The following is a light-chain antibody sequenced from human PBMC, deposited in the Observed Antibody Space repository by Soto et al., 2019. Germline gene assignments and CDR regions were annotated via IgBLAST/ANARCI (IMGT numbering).Light chain of an antibody. CDR3: QTWGTGIGV. J-gene: IGLJ2*01. CDR1: SGHSSYA. V-gene: IGLV4-69*01. CDR2: LNSDGSH. Sequence: QPVLTQSPSASASLGASVKLTCTLSSGHSSYAIAWHQQQPEKGPRYLMKLNSDGSHRKGDGIPDRFSGSSSGAEHYLTISSLQSEDEADYSCQTWGTGIGVFGGGTKVTVL.